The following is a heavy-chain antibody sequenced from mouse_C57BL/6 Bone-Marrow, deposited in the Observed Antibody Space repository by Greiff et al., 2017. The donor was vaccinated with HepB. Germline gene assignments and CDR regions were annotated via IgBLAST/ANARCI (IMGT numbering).Heavy chain of an antibody. CDR3: AGRFDYGPFAY. D-gene: IGHD2-4*01. J-gene: IGHJ3*01. Sequence: VQLQQSGPELVKPGASVKISCKASGYAFSSSWMNWVKQRPGKGLEWIGRIYPGDGDTNYNGKFKGKATLTADKSSSTAYMQLSSLTSEDSAVYFCAGRFDYGPFAYWGQGTLVTVSA. CDR2: IYPGDGDT. CDR1: GYAFSSSW. V-gene: IGHV1-82*01.